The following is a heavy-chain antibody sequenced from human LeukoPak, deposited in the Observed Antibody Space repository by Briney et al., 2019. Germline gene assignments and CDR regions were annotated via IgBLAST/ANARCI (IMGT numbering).Heavy chain of an antibody. CDR1: GGSISSSSYY. CDR3: ARVAATPFNWFDP. Sequence: SETLSLTCTVSGGSISSSSYYWGWIRQPPGKGLEWIGSIYYSGSTYYNPSLKSRVTISVDTSKNQFSLKLSSVTAADTAVYYCARVAATPFNWFDPWGQGTLVTVSS. J-gene: IGHJ5*02. D-gene: IGHD2-15*01. V-gene: IGHV4-39*01. CDR2: IYYSGST.